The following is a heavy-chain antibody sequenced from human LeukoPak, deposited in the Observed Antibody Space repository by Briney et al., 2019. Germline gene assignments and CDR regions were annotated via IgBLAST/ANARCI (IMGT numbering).Heavy chain of an antibody. J-gene: IGHJ6*03. D-gene: IGHD4-23*01. V-gene: IGHV1-8*01. CDR1: GYTFTSYD. CDR2: MNPNSGNT. CDR3: ARVKRRVVTLGPIFDYYYYMDV. Sequence: ASVKVSCKASGYTFTSYDINWVRQATGQGLEWMGWMNPNSGNTGHAQKFQGRVTMTRNTSISTAYMELSSLRSEDTAVYYCARVKRRVVTLGPIFDYYYYMDVWGKGTTVTVSS.